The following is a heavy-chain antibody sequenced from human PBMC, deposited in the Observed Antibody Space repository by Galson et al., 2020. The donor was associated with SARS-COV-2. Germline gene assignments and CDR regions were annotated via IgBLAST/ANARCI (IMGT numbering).Heavy chain of an antibody. CDR1: GGSIRSSTYY. CDR2: IYYTVSN. V-gene: IGHV4-39*01. D-gene: IGHD3-9*01. Sequence: SETLSLTCTVPGGSIRSSTYYWGGVRQPPGEGLEWIGRIYYTVSNYYNPSLTSRGTMSVDTSRNQFSLKLSSVTAADTAVYYGAGQILTGYYSFYYCDFWGQGTLVTVSS. J-gene: IGHJ4*02. CDR3: AGQILTGYYSFYYCDF.